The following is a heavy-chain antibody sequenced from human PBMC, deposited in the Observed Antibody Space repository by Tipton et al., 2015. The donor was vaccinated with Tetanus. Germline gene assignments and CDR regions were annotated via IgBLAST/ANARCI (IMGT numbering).Heavy chain of an antibody. CDR1: GGSISSYY. Sequence: TLSLTCTVSGGSISSYYWSWIRQPPGKGLEWIGYIYYSGSTNYNPSLQSRVTISVDTSKNQFSLQLAFVTAADTAIYYCARERIEAFYYHGLDVWGSGTTVTVSS. J-gene: IGHJ6*04. D-gene: IGHD2-21*01. CDR2: IYYSGST. V-gene: IGHV4-59*01. CDR3: ARERIEAFYYHGLDV.